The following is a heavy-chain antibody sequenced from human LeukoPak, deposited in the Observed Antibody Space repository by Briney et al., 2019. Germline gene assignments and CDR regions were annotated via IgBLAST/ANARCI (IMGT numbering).Heavy chain of an antibody. V-gene: IGHV1-18*01. D-gene: IGHD2-15*01. Sequence: ASVKVSCKASGYTFTSYGISWVRQAPGQGLEWMGWISAYNGTTNYAQKLQGRVTMTTDTSTSTAYMELRSLRSDDTAVYYCTVVVVAAKAFDIWGQGTMVTVSS. CDR2: ISAYNGTT. CDR3: TVVVVAAKAFDI. J-gene: IGHJ3*02. CDR1: GYTFTSYG.